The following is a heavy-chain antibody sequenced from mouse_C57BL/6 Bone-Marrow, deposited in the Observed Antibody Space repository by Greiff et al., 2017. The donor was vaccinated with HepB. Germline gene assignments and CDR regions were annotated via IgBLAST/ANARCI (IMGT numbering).Heavy chain of an antibody. Sequence: VQLQQFGAEVARPGASVKKFCKAFGYTFTSYLMHRVKQRPGQGLEWNGYINPSSGYTKYNQKFKDKATLNADKTTSPADMQLSSLTAEDSAVCYCARSEGGFAYGGQGTLVTGSA. CDR2: INPSSGYT. J-gene: IGHJ3*01. V-gene: IGHV1-4*01. CDR1: GYTFTSYL. CDR3: ARSEGGFAY.